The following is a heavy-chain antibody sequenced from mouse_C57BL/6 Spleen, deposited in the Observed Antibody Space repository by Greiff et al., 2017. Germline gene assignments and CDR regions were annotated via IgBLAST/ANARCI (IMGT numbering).Heavy chain of an antibody. V-gene: IGHV1-7*01. CDR2: INPSSGYT. CDR1: GYTFTSYW. Sequence: QVQLKESGAELAKPGASVKLSCKASGYTFTSYWMHWVKQRPGQGLEWIGYINPSSGYTKYNQKFKDKATLTADKSSSTAYMQLSSLTSEDSAVYFCARIAYFDYWGQGTTLTVSS. J-gene: IGHJ2*01. CDR3: ARIAYFDY.